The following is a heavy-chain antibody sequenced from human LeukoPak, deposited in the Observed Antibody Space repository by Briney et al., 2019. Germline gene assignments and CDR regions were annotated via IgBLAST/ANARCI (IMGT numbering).Heavy chain of an antibody. J-gene: IGHJ4*02. Sequence: GESPKNSCKGSGYSFPTYWIAWVRQMPGKGLEWMGIIYPDESNIRYSPSFQGQVTISADKSISTAYLQWSSLKASDTAMYYCARPPSRGYSSSFEYWGQGTLVTVSS. D-gene: IGHD2-2*03. V-gene: IGHV5-51*01. CDR3: ARPPSRGYSSSFEY. CDR1: GYSFPTYW. CDR2: IYPDESNI.